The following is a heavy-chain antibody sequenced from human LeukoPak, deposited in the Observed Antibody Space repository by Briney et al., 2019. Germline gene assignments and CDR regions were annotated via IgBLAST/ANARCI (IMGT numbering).Heavy chain of an antibody. CDR3: ARDRAYSTFDF. CDR1: GFTFSTPW. D-gene: IGHD4-11*01. CDR2: INVDDSSK. J-gene: IGHJ4*02. Sequence: GGSLRLSCAASGFTFSTPWRTWVRQAPGKGLERVAIINVDDSSKSYLDSVKGRFTISRDNARNSLYLQMNNLRAEDTAVYYCARDRAYSTFDFWGQGTLVAVSS. V-gene: IGHV3-7*01.